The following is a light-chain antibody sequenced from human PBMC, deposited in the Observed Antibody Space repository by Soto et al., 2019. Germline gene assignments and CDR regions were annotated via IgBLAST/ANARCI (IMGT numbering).Light chain of an antibody. J-gene: IGKJ1*01. Sequence: IVMTQSPDSLAVSLGERATINCKSSQSVLYSSDNKNYLAWYQQRPGQPPKLLIYWASTRESGVADRFSGSGSGTDFTLTVSSLQADDVAFYYCQQYHSTPWTFGPRTKVEIK. CDR1: QSVLYSSDNKNY. CDR3: QQYHSTPWT. CDR2: WAS. V-gene: IGKV4-1*01.